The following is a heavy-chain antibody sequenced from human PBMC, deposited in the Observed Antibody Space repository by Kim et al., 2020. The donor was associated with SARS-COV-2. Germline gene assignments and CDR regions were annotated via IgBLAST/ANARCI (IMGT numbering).Heavy chain of an antibody. J-gene: IGHJ4*02. Sequence: ADSVKGRFTTPRDNSTNTLYLQMNSLRVEDTAVYYCARDQYGSGTYYDYWGQGTLVTVSS. V-gene: IGHV3-33*01. D-gene: IGHD3-10*01. CDR3: ARDQYGSGTYYDY.